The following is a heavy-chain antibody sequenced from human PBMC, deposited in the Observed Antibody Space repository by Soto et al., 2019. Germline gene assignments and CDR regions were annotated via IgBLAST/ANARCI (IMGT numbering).Heavy chain of an antibody. CDR2: ISYDGSNK. CDR1: GFTFSSYG. D-gene: IGHD2-15*01. J-gene: IGHJ6*02. Sequence: QVQLVESGGGVVQPGRSLRLSCAASGFTFSSYGMHWVRQAPGKGLEWVAVISYDGSNKYYADSVKGRFTISRDNSKNTLYLQMNSLRAEDTAVYYCAKDLGYSNPDGLWSYGMDVWGQGTTVTVSS. CDR3: AKDLGYSNPDGLWSYGMDV. V-gene: IGHV3-30*18.